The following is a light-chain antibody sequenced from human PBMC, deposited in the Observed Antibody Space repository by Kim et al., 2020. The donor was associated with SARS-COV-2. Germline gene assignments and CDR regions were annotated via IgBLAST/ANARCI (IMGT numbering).Light chain of an antibody. CDR3: CSRDSSAKDYV. CDR1: SLRKSY. V-gene: IGLV3-19*01. Sequence: AFGHTVRITCQGDSLRKSYASWYQQKPGQAPILVMSGDNDRPSGIPDRFSGSSSGSTASLTITGAQAEDEADYYCCSRDSSAKDYVFGTGTKVTVL. J-gene: IGLJ1*01. CDR2: GDN.